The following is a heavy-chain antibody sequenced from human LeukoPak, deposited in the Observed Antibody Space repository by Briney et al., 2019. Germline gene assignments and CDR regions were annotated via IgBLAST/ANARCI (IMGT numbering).Heavy chain of an antibody. CDR3: ARRSSGWYYFGYWFDP. Sequence: PSETLSLTCTVSGGSIRSASYHWGWIRQPPGKGLEWIGYGESTNYNSSLRSRVTISVDRSKSQFSLKLSSVTAADTAVYYCARRSSGWYYFGYWFDPWGQGTLVTVSS. CDR2: GEST. CDR1: GGSIRSASYH. D-gene: IGHD6-19*01. V-gene: IGHV4-39*07. J-gene: IGHJ5*02.